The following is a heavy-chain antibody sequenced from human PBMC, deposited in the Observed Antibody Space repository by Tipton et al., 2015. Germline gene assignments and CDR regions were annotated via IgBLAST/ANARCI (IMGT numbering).Heavy chain of an antibody. Sequence: TLSLTCSVSGGSISSYYWSWIRQPPGKGLEWIGYIYYSGGTNYNPSLKSRVTISVDTSKNQFSLKLSSVTAADTAVYYCAGRDVQAIDVWGQGTTVTVSS. V-gene: IGHV4-59*01. CDR3: AGRDVQAIDV. CDR2: IYYSGGT. J-gene: IGHJ6*02. CDR1: GGSISSYY. D-gene: IGHD1-1*01.